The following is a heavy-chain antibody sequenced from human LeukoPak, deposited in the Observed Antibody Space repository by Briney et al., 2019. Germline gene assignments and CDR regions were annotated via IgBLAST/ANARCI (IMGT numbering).Heavy chain of an antibody. CDR3: ARGTYGWVRGVRLYYFDY. CDR2: INHSGST. D-gene: IGHD3-10*01. Sequence: SETLSLTCTVSGGSISSYYWSWIRQPPGKGLEWIGEINHSGSTNYNPSLKSRVTISVDTSKNQFSLKLSSVTAADTAVYYCARGTYGWVRGVRLYYFDYWGQGTLVTVSS. J-gene: IGHJ4*02. V-gene: IGHV4-34*01. CDR1: GGSISSYY.